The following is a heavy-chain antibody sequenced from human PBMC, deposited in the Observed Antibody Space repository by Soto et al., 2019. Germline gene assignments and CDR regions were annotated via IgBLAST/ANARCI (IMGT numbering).Heavy chain of an antibody. CDR1: GGSISSSNW. J-gene: IGHJ4*02. CDR3: ARGLRVDFWSGIDY. V-gene: IGHV4-4*02. CDR2: IYHSGST. D-gene: IGHD3-3*01. Sequence: SETLSLTCAVSGGSISSSNWWSWVRQPPGKGLEWIGEIYHSGSTNYNPSLKSRVTISVDKSKHQFSLKLSSVTAADTAVYYCARGLRVDFWSGIDYWGQGTLVTVSS.